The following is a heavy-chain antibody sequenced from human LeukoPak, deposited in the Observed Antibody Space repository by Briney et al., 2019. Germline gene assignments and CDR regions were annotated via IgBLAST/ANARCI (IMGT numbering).Heavy chain of an antibody. CDR3: ARDGIFGWDTPAHRNYYMDV. Sequence: SETLSLTCTVSGGSISSGSYYWSWLRQPAGKGLEWSGRIYTSGSTNYNPSLKSRVTISVDTSKNQFSLKLSSVTAADTAVYYCARDGIFGWDTPAHRNYYMDVWGKGTTVTVSS. CDR2: IYTSGST. J-gene: IGHJ6*03. CDR1: GGSISSGSYY. D-gene: IGHD2/OR15-2a*01. V-gene: IGHV4-61*02.